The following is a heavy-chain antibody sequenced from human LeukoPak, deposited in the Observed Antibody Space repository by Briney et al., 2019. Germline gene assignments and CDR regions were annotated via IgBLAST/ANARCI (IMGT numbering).Heavy chain of an antibody. J-gene: IGHJ4*02. CDR3: AKDGTMVRGHYYFDY. Sequence: GGSLRLSCAASGFTFSSYGMHWVRQAPGKGLEGVAFIRYDGSNRYYADSVKGRFTISRDNSKNTLYLQMNSLRAEDTAVYYCAKDGTMVRGHYYFDYWGQGTLVTVSS. CDR1: GFTFSSYG. CDR2: IRYDGSNR. V-gene: IGHV3-30*02. D-gene: IGHD3-10*01.